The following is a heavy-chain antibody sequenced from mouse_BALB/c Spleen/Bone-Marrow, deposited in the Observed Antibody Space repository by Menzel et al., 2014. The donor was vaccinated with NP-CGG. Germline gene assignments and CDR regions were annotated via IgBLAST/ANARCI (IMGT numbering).Heavy chain of an antibody. D-gene: IGHD2-14*01. CDR3: ASYRYAWYFDV. V-gene: IGHV14-3*02. Sequence: VQLQQSGAELVKPGASVKSSCTASGFNIKDTYMHWVKQRPEQGLEWIGRIDPANGNTKYDPKFQGKATITADTSSNTAYLQLSSLTSEDTAVYYCASYRYAWYFDVWGAGTTVTVSS. J-gene: IGHJ1*01. CDR1: GFNIKDTY. CDR2: IDPANGNT.